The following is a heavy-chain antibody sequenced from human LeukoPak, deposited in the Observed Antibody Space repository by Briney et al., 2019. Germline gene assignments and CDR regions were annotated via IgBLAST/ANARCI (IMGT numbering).Heavy chain of an antibody. CDR2: IRSKANSYAT. CDR3: TRLIITGTTGLYVEY. CDR1: GFTFSGSA. Sequence: GGSLRLSCAASGFTFSGSAMHWVRQASGKGLEWVGRIRSKANSYATAYAASVKGRFTISRDDSKNTAYLQMNSLKTEDTAVYYCTRLIITGTTGLYVEYWGRGTLVTVSS. J-gene: IGHJ4*02. D-gene: IGHD1-7*01. V-gene: IGHV3-73*01.